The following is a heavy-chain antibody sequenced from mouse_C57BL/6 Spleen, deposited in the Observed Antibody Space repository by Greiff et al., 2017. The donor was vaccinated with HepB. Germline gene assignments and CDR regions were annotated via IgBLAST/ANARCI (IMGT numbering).Heavy chain of an antibody. CDR1: GYTFTSYT. J-gene: IGHJ2*01. CDR2: INPSSGYT. D-gene: IGHD1-1*01. CDR3: ARSQPYYYGSSYYFDY. V-gene: IGHV1-4*01. Sequence: QVQLKESGAELARPGASVKMSCKASGYTFTSYTMHWVKQRPGQGLEWIGYINPSSGYTKYNQKFKDKATLTADKSSSTAYMQLSSLTSEDSAVYYCARSQPYYYGSSYYFDYWGQGTTLTVSS.